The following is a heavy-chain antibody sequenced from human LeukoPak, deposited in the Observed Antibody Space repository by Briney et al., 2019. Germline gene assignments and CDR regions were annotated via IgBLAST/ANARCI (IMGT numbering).Heavy chain of an antibody. CDR3: ASAVPGYSSGFIWDYYMDA. Sequence: GASVKVSCKASGYTFTGYYMHWVRQAPGQGLEWMGWINPNSGGTNYAQKFQGRVTMTRDTSISTAYMELSRLRSDDTAVYYCASAVPGYSSGFIWDYYMDAWGKGTTVTVSS. J-gene: IGHJ6*03. CDR1: GYTFTGYY. V-gene: IGHV1-2*02. D-gene: IGHD6-19*01. CDR2: INPNSGGT.